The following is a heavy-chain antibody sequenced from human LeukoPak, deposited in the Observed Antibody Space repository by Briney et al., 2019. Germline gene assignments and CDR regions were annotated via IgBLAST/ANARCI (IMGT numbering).Heavy chain of an antibody. D-gene: IGHD1-26*01. CDR2: IRYDGSNK. CDR3: ATPYSGGYYDFHY. J-gene: IGHJ4*02. Sequence: PGGSLRLSCAASGITFSSYGMHWVRQAPGKGPEWVTFIRYDGSNKYYADSVKGRFTISRDNSNNTLYLQMNSLRAEDTAVYYCATPYSGGYYDFHYWGPGTLVTVSS. CDR1: GITFSSYG. V-gene: IGHV3-30*02.